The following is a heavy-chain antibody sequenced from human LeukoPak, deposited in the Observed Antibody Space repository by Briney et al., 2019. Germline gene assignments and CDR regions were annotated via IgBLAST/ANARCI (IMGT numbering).Heavy chain of an antibody. CDR2: IYSGGAI. Sequence: PGGSLRLSCAASGFTFNTYWMTWVRQAPGKGLEWVSLIYSGGAIRYADSVKGRFTISRDSSKNTLFLQMNDLTVEDTARYYCARRPGNWGQGILVTVSS. V-gene: IGHV3-53*01. J-gene: IGHJ4*02. D-gene: IGHD1-14*01. CDR1: GFTFNTYW. CDR3: ARRPGN.